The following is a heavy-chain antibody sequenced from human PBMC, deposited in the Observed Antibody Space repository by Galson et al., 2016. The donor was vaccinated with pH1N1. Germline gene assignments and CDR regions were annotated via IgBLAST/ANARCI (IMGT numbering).Heavy chain of an antibody. D-gene: IGHD3-10*01. CDR1: GGIFRSNA. V-gene: IGHV1-69*13. J-gene: IGHJ4*02. CDR2: IIAIFGTP. CDR3: ARNGDYYGSGSYDY. Sequence: SVKVSCKASGGIFRSNAITWVRQAPGQGLEWMGKIIAIFGTPNYAQKFQGRVTITADESTSPVFLELSSLRSEDTAVYYCARNGDYYGSGSYDYWGQGTLVTVSS.